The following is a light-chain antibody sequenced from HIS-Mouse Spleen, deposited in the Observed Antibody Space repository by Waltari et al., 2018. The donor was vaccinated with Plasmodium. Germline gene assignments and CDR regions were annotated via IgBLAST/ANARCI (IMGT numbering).Light chain of an antibody. J-gene: IGKJ2*01. V-gene: IGKV3-20*01. CDR1: QSVSSSY. CDR3: QQYGSST. Sequence: EIVLTQSPGTLSFSPGERATLSCRAIQSVSSSYLAWYQQKPGQAPRHLIYGASSRSTGSPDRFSGSVSGTDFTITISRLEPEDFAVYDCQQYGSSTVGQGTKLEIK. CDR2: GAS.